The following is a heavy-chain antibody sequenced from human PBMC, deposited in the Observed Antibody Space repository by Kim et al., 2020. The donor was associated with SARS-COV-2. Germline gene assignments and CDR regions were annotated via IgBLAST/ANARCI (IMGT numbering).Heavy chain of an antibody. Sequence: GGSLRLSCAASGFTFSSYGMNWVRQAPGKGLEWVAVISYDGSNKYYADSVKGRFTISRDNSKTKLYLQMNSLRAEDTAVYYCAKARWVVGATTIRPIDYWGQGTLVTVSS. D-gene: IGHD1-26*01. J-gene: IGHJ4*02. V-gene: IGHV3-30*18. CDR1: GFTFSSYG. CDR2: ISYDGSNK. CDR3: AKARWVVGATTIRPIDY.